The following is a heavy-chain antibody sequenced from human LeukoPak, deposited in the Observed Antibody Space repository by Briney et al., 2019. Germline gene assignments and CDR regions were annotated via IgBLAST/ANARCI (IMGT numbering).Heavy chain of an antibody. V-gene: IGHV4-59*08. CDR1: GGSISSYY. J-gene: IGHJ3*02. D-gene: IGHD1-14*01. Sequence: PSETLSLTCTVSGGSISSYYWSWIRQPPGKGLEWIGYIYYSGSTNYNPSLKSRVTISVDTSKNQFSLKLSSETAADTAVYYCARAINGNQHDAFDIWGQGTRVTVSS. CDR3: ARAINGNQHDAFDI. CDR2: IYYSGST.